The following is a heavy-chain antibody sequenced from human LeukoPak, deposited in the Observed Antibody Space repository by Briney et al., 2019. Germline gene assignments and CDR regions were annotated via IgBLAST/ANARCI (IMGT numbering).Heavy chain of an antibody. D-gene: IGHD6-6*01. CDR3: TRDLVGLGNIAARPVAFDI. Sequence: GGSLRLSCAASGFTFSSYSMNWVRQAPGKGLEWVSYISSSSSTIYYADSVKGRFTISRDNAKNSLYLQMNSLRAEDTAVYYCTRDLVGLGNIAARPVAFDIWGQGTMVTVSS. J-gene: IGHJ3*02. CDR2: ISSSSSTI. V-gene: IGHV3-48*04. CDR1: GFTFSSYS.